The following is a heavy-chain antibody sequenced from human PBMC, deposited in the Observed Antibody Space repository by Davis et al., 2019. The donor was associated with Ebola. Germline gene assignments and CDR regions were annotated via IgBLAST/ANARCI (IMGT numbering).Heavy chain of an antibody. D-gene: IGHD3-10*01. J-gene: IGHJ6*02. V-gene: IGHV3-23*01. CDR3: ARDFGGYGSGSYYQDYYGMDV. Sequence: PGGSLRLSCAASGFTFASYAMSWVRQAPGMGLEWVSGISGSGGLTYYADSVKGRFTISRDNSKNSLYLQMNSLRAEDTAVYYCARDFGGYGSGSYYQDYYGMDVWGQGTTVTVSS. CDR1: GFTFASYA. CDR2: ISGSGGLT.